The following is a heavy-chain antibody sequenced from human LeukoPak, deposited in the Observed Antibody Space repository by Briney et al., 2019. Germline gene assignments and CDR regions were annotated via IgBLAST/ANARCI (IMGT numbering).Heavy chain of an antibody. J-gene: IGHJ4*02. CDR2: ISYDGSNK. CDR1: GFTFSSYA. Sequence: GRSLRLSCAASGFTFSSYAMHWVRQAPGKGLEWVAVISYDGSNKYYADSVKGRFTISRDNSKNTLYLQMNSLRAEDTAVYYCARAPTGYDSSDYYYVRAPLDYWGQGTLVTVSS. D-gene: IGHD3-22*01. CDR3: ARAPTGYDSSDYYYVRAPLDY. V-gene: IGHV3-30-3*01.